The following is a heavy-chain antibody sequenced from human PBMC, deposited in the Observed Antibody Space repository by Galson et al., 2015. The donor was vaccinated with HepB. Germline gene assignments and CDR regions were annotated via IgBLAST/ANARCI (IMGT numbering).Heavy chain of an antibody. D-gene: IGHD3-10*01. Sequence: CAISGDSVLSNSAAWNWIRQSPSRGLEWLGRTYYRTEWYNDYAVSVKSRIAIKPDISKNQFSLQLNSVTPEGTAVYYCARVRGSGSTDYYYGMDVWGQGTTVTVSS. J-gene: IGHJ6*02. V-gene: IGHV6-1*01. CDR2: TYYRTEWYN. CDR3: ARVRGSGSTDYYYGMDV. CDR1: GDSVLSNSAA.